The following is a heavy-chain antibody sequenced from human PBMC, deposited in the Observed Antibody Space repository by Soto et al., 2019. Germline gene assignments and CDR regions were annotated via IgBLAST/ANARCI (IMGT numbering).Heavy chain of an antibody. CDR1: GGSISSGGYY. CDR2: IYYSGST. CDR3: ARSSSSSLDY. Sequence: SETLSLTCTVSGGSISSGGYYWSWIRQHPGKGLEWIGYIYYSGSTYYNPSLKSRVTISVDTSKNQFSLKLSSVTAADTAVYYCARSSSSSLDYWGQGTLVTVSS. V-gene: IGHV4-31*03. J-gene: IGHJ4*02. D-gene: IGHD6-6*01.